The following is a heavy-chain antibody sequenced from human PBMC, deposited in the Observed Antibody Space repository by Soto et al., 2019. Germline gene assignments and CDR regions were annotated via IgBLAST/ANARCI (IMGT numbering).Heavy chain of an antibody. CDR3: ARNCSGGSCYFGWFDP. V-gene: IGHV1-18*01. CDR1: GYTFTSYG. CDR2: LSVYSGNT. D-gene: IGHD2-15*01. J-gene: IGHJ5*02. Sequence: QVQLVQSGAEVKKPGASVKVSCKASGYTFTSYGISWVRQAPGQGLEWMGWLSVYSGNTNYAQKFQGRVTMTTDTSTSTAYMELRSLRCDDTAVDYCARNCSGGSCYFGWFDPWGQGTLVTVSS.